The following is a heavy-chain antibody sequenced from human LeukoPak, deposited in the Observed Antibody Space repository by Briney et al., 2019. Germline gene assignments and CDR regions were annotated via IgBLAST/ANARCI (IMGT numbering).Heavy chain of an antibody. Sequence: ASVKVSCKASGYTFTSYAMHWVRQAPGQRLEWMGWINAGNGNTEYSQKFQGRVTITRATSASTAYMELSSLRSEDSAVYYCAKAANYYDSSSTLDYWGQGTLVTVSS. J-gene: IGHJ4*02. CDR1: GYTFTSYA. CDR2: INAGNGNT. D-gene: IGHD3-22*01. CDR3: AKAANYYDSSSTLDY. V-gene: IGHV1-3*01.